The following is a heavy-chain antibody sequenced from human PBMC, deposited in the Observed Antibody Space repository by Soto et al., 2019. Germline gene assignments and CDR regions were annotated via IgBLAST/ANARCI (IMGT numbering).Heavy chain of an antibody. CDR1: GGSIRSSSYY. J-gene: IGHJ6*02. V-gene: IGHV4-39*01. D-gene: IGHD3-10*01. CDR2: IYYSGNT. Sequence: QLQLQESGPGLVKPSETLSLTCTVSGGSIRSSSYYWGWIRQPPGKGLEWIGTIYYSGNTYYNPSLKSRATLSVDKSKNQFSLRLSSVTAADTAVYYCARQGDYGSGLYYAWYYYNMDVWGQGTSVTVSS. CDR3: ARQGDYGSGLYYAWYYYNMDV.